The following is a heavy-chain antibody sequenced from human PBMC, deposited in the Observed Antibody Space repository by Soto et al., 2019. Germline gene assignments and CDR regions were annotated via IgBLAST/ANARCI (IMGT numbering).Heavy chain of an antibody. CDR3: ARGKQQLVPYYYYAMDV. J-gene: IGHJ6*02. CDR2: IYYSGST. V-gene: IGHV4-30-4*01. CDR1: GGSISSGDYY. D-gene: IGHD1-1*01. Sequence: SETLSLTCTVSGGSISSGDYYWSWIRQPPGKGLEWIGYIYYSGSTYYNPSLKSRVSISVDTSKNQFSLKLSSVTAADTAVYYCARGKQQLVPYYYYAMDVWGQGTTVTVSS.